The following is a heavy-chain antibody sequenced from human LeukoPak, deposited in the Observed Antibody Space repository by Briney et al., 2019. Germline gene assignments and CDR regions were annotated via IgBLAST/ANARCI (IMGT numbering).Heavy chain of an antibody. CDR3: ARDLQRVGDAFDI. CDR1: GYSISSGYY. J-gene: IGHJ3*02. D-gene: IGHD5-24*01. Sequence: RASETLSLTCTVSGYSISSGYYWGWIRQPPGKGLEWIGSIYHSGSTYYNPSLKSRVTISVDTSKNQFSLKLSSVTAADTAVYYCARDLQRVGDAFDIWGQGTMVTVSS. CDR2: IYHSGST. V-gene: IGHV4-38-2*02.